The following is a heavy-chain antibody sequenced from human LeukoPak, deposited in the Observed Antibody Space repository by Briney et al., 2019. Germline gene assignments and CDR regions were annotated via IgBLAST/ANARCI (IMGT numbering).Heavy chain of an antibody. CDR2: ISGSGGST. CDR1: GFTFSSYG. D-gene: IGHD2-15*01. J-gene: IGHJ4*02. Sequence: GGSLRLSCAASGFTFSSYGMTWVRQAPGKGLEWVSGISGSGGSTHYEDSVKGRFTISRDNSENTLYLQMNSLRAEDTAVYYCAKNSGGTCYSHLDYWGQGTLVTVSS. V-gene: IGHV3-23*01. CDR3: AKNSGGTCYSHLDY.